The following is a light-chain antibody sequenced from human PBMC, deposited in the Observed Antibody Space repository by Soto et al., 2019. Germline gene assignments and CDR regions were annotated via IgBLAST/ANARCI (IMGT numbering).Light chain of an antibody. Sequence: DIAMTQTPLSLPVTPGQPASISCKSSRSLLSTDGKTYFYWYLQRAGQPPQLLIHEVSSRFSGVPDRFSGSGSGTDFTLKISRVEAEDVGVYYCMQSTQLPITFGQGTRLDI. CDR3: MQSTQLPIT. CDR1: RSLLSTDGKTY. CDR2: EVS. J-gene: IGKJ5*01. V-gene: IGKV2D-29*01.